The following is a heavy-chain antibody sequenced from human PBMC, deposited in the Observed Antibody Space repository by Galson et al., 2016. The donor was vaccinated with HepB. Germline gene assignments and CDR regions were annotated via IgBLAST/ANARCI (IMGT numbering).Heavy chain of an antibody. CDR3: AKDHHWNYVHSYYGMDL. CDR2: ISFDGSNT. V-gene: IGHV3-30*18. Sequence: LRLSCAASGFIFSSYDMYWVRQAPSKGLEWVAVISFDGSNTYYADSVKGRFTISRDNSNNTLYLQMNSLRAEDTAVYYCAKDHHWNYVHSYYGMDLWGQGTTVTVSS. D-gene: IGHD1-7*01. J-gene: IGHJ6*02. CDR1: GFIFSSYD.